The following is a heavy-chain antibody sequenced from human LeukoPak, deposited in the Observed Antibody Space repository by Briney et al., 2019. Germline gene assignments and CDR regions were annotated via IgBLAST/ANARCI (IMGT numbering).Heavy chain of an antibody. CDR2: INQDESQK. V-gene: IGHV3-7*01. CDR3: AKDGGSSGWYGDY. CDR1: GFTFSNNW. J-gene: IGHJ4*02. D-gene: IGHD6-19*01. Sequence: PGGSLRLSCAASGFTFSNNWMTWVRQAPGKGLEWVANINQDESQKYYVDSVKGRFTISRDNSKNTLYLQMNSLRAEDTAVYYCAKDGGSSGWYGDYWGQGTLVTVSS.